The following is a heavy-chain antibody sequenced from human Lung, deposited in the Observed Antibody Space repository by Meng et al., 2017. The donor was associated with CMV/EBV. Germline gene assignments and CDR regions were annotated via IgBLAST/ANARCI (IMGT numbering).Heavy chain of an antibody. Sequence: GGSLRLSCAASGFTFNTYSMTWVRQAPGKGLEWVSYISSSGTTIHYADSVKGRFTISRDNGKNSLYLQMNSLRAEDTALYYCARGMSIAAPRFFVYWGQG. CDR1: GFTFNTYS. CDR3: ARGMSIAAPRFFVY. V-gene: IGHV3-48*04. J-gene: IGHJ4*02. CDR2: ISSSGTTI. D-gene: IGHD6-6*01.